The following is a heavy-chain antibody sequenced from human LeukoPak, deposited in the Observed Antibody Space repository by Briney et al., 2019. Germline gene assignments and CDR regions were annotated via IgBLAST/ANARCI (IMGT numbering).Heavy chain of an antibody. CDR2: ISGSGGST. CDR1: GFTFSSYA. CDR3: SGRGSGNYFFDQ. D-gene: IGHD3-10*01. J-gene: IGHJ5*02. V-gene: IGHV3-23*01. Sequence: GGSLRLSCAASGFTFSSYAMSWVRQAPGKGLEWVSAISGSGGSTYYADSVKGRFTISRDNSKNTLYLQMNSLRVEDSAVYYCSGRGSGNYFFDQWGQGTLVTVSS.